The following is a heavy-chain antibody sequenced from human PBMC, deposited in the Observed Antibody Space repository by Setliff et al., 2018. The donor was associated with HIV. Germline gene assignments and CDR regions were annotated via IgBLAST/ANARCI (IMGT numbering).Heavy chain of an antibody. V-gene: IGHV3-7*03. CDR2: IKKDGREK. CDR3: ASMWKVGA. Sequence: PGGSLRLSCAASGFPFRSYWMAWVRQAPGKGLEWVATIKKDGREKYYVDSVKGRFTISRDNARTSLYLEMTNLKVEDTAVYFCASMWKVGAWGRGTLVTVSS. J-gene: IGHJ5*02. D-gene: IGHD1-26*01. CDR1: GFPFRSYW.